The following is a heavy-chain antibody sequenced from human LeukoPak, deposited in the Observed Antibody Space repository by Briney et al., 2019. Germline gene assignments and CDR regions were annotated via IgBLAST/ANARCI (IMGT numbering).Heavy chain of an antibody. V-gene: IGHV1-2*02. Sequence: GASVKVSCKASGYTFTGYYMHWVRQAPGQGLEWMGWINPNSGGTNYAQKFQGRVTMTRDTSISTAYMELSRLRSDDTAVYYCARVRRGVAGTGGRFDPWGQGTLVTVPS. CDR2: INPNSGGT. CDR1: GYTFTGYY. J-gene: IGHJ5*02. CDR3: ARVRRGVAGTGGRFDP. D-gene: IGHD6-19*01.